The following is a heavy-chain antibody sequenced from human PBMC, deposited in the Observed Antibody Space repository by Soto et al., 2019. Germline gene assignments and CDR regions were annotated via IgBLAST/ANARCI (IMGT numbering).Heavy chain of an antibody. V-gene: IGHV3-53*04. CDR2: IYSDGST. Sequence: EVQLVESGGGLVQPGGSLRLSCAASGFTVSSTFMTWVRQAPGKGLEWVSVIYSDGSTYYSESLKGRLTISRHNSKKKLKLQMHSLRTEDTGVYYCGGSTPMTTHNDALDICGQVTMVTVSS. CDR3: GGSTPMTTHNDALDI. D-gene: IGHD4-17*01. J-gene: IGHJ3*02. CDR1: GFTVSSTF.